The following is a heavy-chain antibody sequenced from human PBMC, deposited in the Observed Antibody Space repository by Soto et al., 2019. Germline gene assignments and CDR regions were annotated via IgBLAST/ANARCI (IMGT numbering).Heavy chain of an antibody. CDR2: IYWDDDK. CDR3: ALRRGDGRSSIQSYMAV. V-gene: IGHV2-5*02. CDR1: VVAVCLRKKG. D-gene: IGHD6-6*01. Sequence: IARPTRRQRLKISVVAVCLRKKGVDWIRQPPGKALEWLALIYWDDDKRYSPSLKSRLTITKDTSKNQVVLTMTNMDPVDTATYYCALRRGDGRSSIQSYMAVRGKGTTVTVT. J-gene: IGHJ6*03.